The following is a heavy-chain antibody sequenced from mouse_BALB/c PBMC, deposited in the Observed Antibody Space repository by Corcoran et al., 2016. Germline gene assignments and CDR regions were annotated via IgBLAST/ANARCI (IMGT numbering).Heavy chain of an antibody. V-gene: IGHV1S136*01. CDR3: ASYYDYAMDY. D-gene: IGHD2-4*01. Sequence: EVQLQQSGPELVKPGDSVKMSCKASGYTFTSYVMHWVKQKTGQGLEWIGYINPYNDGTKYNEKFKGKATPTSYKSSSTAYMEISSLTSEDSAVYYFASYYDYAMDYWGQGTSVTVSS. CDR2: INPYNDGT. J-gene: IGHJ4*01. CDR1: GYTFTSYV.